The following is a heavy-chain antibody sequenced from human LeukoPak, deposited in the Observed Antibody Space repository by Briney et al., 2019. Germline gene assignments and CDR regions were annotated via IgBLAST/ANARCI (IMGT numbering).Heavy chain of an antibody. CDR2: ISSSGSTI. Sequence: GGSLRLSCAASGFTFSSYEMNWVRQAPGKGLECVSYISSSGSTIYYADSVKGRFTISRDNAKNSLYLQMNSLRAEDTAVYYCAREKEYSGSHCDYWGQGTLVTVSS. D-gene: IGHD1-26*01. CDR3: AREKEYSGSHCDY. V-gene: IGHV3-48*03. CDR1: GFTFSSYE. J-gene: IGHJ4*02.